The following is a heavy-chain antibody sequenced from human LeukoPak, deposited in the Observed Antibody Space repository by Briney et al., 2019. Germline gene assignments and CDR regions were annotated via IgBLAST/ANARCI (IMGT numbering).Heavy chain of an antibody. Sequence: KPSETLSLTCTVSGGSISNYYWSWIRQPPGKGLEWIGYIYYSGSTNYNPSLMSRVTISVDTSKNQFSLKLSSVTAADTAVYYCARGGYSYEARYYFDYWGQGTLVTVSS. CDR2: IYYSGST. D-gene: IGHD5-18*01. J-gene: IGHJ4*02. CDR1: GGSISNYY. CDR3: ARGGYSYEARYYFDY. V-gene: IGHV4-59*01.